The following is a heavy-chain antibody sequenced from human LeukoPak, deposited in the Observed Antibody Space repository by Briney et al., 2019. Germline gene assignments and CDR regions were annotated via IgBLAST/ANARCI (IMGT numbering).Heavy chain of an antibody. V-gene: IGHV3-23*01. CDR1: GFTFSSYA. Sequence: GGSLRLSCAASGFTFSSYAMSWVHQAPGKGLEWVSAISGGGGGTYYADSVKGRFTISRDNSKNTLYLQMNSLRAEDTAVYYCAKDLSTLVRGVITLWGQGALVTVSS. CDR2: ISGGGGGT. J-gene: IGHJ4*02. CDR3: AKDLSTLVRGVITL. D-gene: IGHD3-10*01.